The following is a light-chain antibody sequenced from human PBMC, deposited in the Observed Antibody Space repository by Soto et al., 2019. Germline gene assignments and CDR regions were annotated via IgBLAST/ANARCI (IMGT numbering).Light chain of an antibody. J-gene: IGLJ1*01. Sequence: QSALTQPRSVSGSPGQSVTISCTGTSSDVGGYTFVSWYQQHPGKAPKVMIYDVTKRPSGVPDRFSGSKSSNTASLTISGLQAEDEADYYCCSYAGGYTYVFGTGTKLTVL. CDR2: DVT. V-gene: IGLV2-11*01. CDR1: SSDVGGYTF. CDR3: CSYAGGYTYV.